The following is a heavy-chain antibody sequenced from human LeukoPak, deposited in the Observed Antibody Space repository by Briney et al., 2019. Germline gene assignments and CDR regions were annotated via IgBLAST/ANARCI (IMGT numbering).Heavy chain of an antibody. V-gene: IGHV3-30*18. Sequence: GRSLRLSCAASGFTFSSYGMHWVRQAPGKGLEWVAVISYDGSNKYYADSVKGRFTISRDNSKNALYLQMNSLRAEDTAVYYCAKERSRGSYLDYWGQGTLVTVSS. D-gene: IGHD1-26*01. J-gene: IGHJ4*02. CDR2: ISYDGSNK. CDR1: GFTFSSYG. CDR3: AKERSRGSYLDY.